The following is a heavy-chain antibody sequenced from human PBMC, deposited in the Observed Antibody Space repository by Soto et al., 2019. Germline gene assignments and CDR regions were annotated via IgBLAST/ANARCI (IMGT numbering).Heavy chain of an antibody. V-gene: IGHV4-39*01. CDR3: ARRGHKDGYNWDY. J-gene: IGHJ4*02. CDR2: IYYSGST. D-gene: IGHD5-12*01. Sequence: PSETLSLTCTVSGGSISSSSYYWGWIRQPPGKGLEWIGSIYYSGSTYYNPSLKSRVTISVDTSKNQFSLKLSSVTAADTAVYYCARRGHKDGYNWDYWGQGTLVTFSS. CDR1: GGSISSSSYY.